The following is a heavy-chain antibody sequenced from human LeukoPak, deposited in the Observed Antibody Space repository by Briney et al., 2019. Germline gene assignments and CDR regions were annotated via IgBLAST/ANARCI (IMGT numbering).Heavy chain of an antibody. D-gene: IGHD5-24*01. CDR2: IYPGDSDT. Sequence: GESLKISCKGSGYSFTSYWIGWVRQMPGKGLKWMGIIYPGDSDTTYSPSFQGQVTISADKSISTAYPQWSSVKASDTAMYYCARRGCGGDGYCDAFDIWGQGTMVTVSS. CDR3: ARRGCGGDGYCDAFDI. V-gene: IGHV5-51*01. J-gene: IGHJ3*02. CDR1: GYSFTSYW.